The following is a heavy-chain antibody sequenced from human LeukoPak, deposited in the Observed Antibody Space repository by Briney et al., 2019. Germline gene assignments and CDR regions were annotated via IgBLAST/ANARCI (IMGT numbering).Heavy chain of an antibody. D-gene: IGHD6-13*01. V-gene: IGHV1-58*02. Sequence: ASVKVSCKASGFTFTSSAMQWVRQARGQRLEWIGWIVVGSGNTNYAQKFQERVTITRDMSTSTAYMELSSLRSEDTAVYYCAASPQAGSSSWYYFDYWGQGTLVTVSS. CDR2: IVVGSGNT. CDR3: AASPQAGSSSWYYFDY. J-gene: IGHJ4*02. CDR1: GFTFTSSA.